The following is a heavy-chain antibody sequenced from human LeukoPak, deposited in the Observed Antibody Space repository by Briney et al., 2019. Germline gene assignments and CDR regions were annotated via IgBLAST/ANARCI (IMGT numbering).Heavy chain of an antibody. J-gene: IGHJ4*02. CDR2: ISWNSGSI. CDR1: GFTFDDYA. Sequence: PGGSLRLSCAASGFTFDDYAMHWVRQAPGKGLEWVSGISWNSGSIGYADSVKGRFTISRDNAKNSLYLQMNSLRAEDTALYYCTKGQMAAAVTFSDYGGQGPLAPASS. D-gene: IGHD6-13*01. CDR3: TKGQMAAAVTFSDY. V-gene: IGHV3-9*01.